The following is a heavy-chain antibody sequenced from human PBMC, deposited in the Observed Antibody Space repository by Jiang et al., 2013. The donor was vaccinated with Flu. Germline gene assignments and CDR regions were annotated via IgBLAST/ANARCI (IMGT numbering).Heavy chain of an antibody. Sequence: GLVQPGGSLRLSCAASGFIFSSYSMNWVRQAPGKGLEWVSYISSSSGSMYYAASVKGRFTISRDNGRNSLYMQMNSLRDEDTAVYYCARGLGYSGYDPYWGQGTLVTVSS. CDR1: GFIFSSYS. V-gene: IGHV3-48*02. CDR2: ISSSSGSM. D-gene: IGHD5-12*01. J-gene: IGHJ4*02. CDR3: ARGLGYSGYDPY.